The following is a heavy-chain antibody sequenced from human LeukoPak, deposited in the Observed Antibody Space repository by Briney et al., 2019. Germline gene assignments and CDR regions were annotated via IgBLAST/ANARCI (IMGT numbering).Heavy chain of an antibody. D-gene: IGHD1-26*01. V-gene: IGHV4-39*02. J-gene: IGHJ6*03. CDR3: ARERLELRYRYYYMDV. Sequence: SETLSLTCTVSGGSISSSCYYWGWIRQPPGKGLEWIGSIYYSGSTYYNPSLKSRVSLSVDTSKNQFSLRLSSVTAADTAVYYCARERLELRYRYYYMDVWGKGTTVTVSS. CDR1: GGSISSSCYY. CDR2: IYYSGST.